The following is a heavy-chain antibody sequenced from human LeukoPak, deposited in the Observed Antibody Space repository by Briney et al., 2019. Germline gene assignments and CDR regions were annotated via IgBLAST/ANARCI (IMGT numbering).Heavy chain of an antibody. J-gene: IGHJ4*02. CDR2: IYHSGST. D-gene: IGHD2-15*01. Sequence: SQTLSLTCTVSGGSISSGGYYWSWIRQPPGKGLEWIGYIYHSGSTYYNPSLKSRVTISVDRSKNQFSLKLSSVTAADTAVYYCAGGSWNSRAFDYWGQGTLVTVSS. CDR1: GGSISSGGYY. CDR3: AGGSWNSRAFDY. V-gene: IGHV4-30-2*01.